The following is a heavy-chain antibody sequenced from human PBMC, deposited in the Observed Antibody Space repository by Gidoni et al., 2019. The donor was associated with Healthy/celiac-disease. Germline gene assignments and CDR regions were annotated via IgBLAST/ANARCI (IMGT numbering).Heavy chain of an antibody. CDR1: GGSFSGYY. V-gene: IGHV4-34*01. CDR3: ARVRRYCSGGSCYWFDP. CDR2: INHSGST. J-gene: IGHJ5*02. D-gene: IGHD2-15*01. Sequence: QVQLQQWGAGLLKPSETLSLTCAVYGGSFSGYYWSCIRQPPGKGLEWIGEINHSGSTNYNPSLKSRVTISVDTSKNQFSLKLSSVTAADTAVYYCARVRRYCSGGSCYWFDPWGQGTLVTVSS.